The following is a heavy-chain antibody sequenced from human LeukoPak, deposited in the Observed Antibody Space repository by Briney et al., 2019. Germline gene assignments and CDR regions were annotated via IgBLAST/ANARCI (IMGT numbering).Heavy chain of an antibody. D-gene: IGHD5-12*01. CDR3: ASHAYSDYDSVT. V-gene: IGHV4-59*08. CDR2: INYSGGT. Sequence: SETLSLTCTVSDGSISSYYWSWIRQPPGKGLEWIGYINYSGGTSYNPSLRSRATISVGTSKNQFSLKLASVTAADTAVYYCASHAYSDYDSVTWGQGTLVTVSS. CDR1: DGSISSYY. J-gene: IGHJ4*02.